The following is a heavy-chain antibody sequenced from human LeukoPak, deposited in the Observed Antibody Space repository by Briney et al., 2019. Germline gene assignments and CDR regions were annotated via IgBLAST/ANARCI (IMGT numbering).Heavy chain of an antibody. V-gene: IGHV3-23*01. J-gene: IGHJ4*02. D-gene: IGHD1-26*01. CDR2: ISGSGGAT. Sequence: GGSLRLSCAASGFTFSNYGMHWVRRAPGKGLEWISAISGSGGATHYADSVKGRFTISRDNSKNTLYLQMNTLRVEDRAVYYCAKENPVGGTNYFDYWGQGTLVTVAS. CDR1: GFTFSNYG. CDR3: AKENPVGGTNYFDY.